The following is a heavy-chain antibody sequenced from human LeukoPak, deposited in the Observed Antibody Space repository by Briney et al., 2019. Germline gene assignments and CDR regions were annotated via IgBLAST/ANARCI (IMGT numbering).Heavy chain of an antibody. J-gene: IGHJ6*02. CDR3: ARRYCSGGSCYTRYYGMDV. V-gene: IGHV3-48*03. CDR2: ISIGVIST. CDR1: GFTFSSYE. D-gene: IGHD2-15*01. Sequence: GGSLTLSCAASGFTFSSYEMNWVRQASGKGLEWISYISIGVISTYYADSVKGRFTISRDNSKNTLYLQMNSLRVEDTAAYYCARRYCSGGSCYTRYYGMDVWGQGSTVTVSS.